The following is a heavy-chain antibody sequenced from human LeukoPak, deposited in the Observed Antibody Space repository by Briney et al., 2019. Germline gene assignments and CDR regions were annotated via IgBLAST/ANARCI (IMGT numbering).Heavy chain of an antibody. CDR2: ISSSSSYI. CDR1: GFTFSSYS. V-gene: IGHV3-21*01. CDR3: ARDTEGLSDI. D-gene: IGHD3-16*01. Sequence: GGSLRLSCAASGFTFSSYSMNWVRQAPGKGLEWVSSISSSSSYIHYADSVKGRFTISRDNAKNSLYLQMNSLRAEDTAVYYCARDTEGLSDIWGQGTMVTVSS. J-gene: IGHJ3*02.